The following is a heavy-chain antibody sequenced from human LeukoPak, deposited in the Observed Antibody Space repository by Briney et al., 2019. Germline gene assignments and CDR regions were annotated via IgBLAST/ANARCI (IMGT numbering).Heavy chain of an antibody. Sequence: LSLTCTVSGGSISSYYWSWIRQPPGKGLEWVSYISSSGSTIYYADSVKGRSTISRDNAKNSLYLQMNSLRAEDTAVYYCAELGITMIGGVWGKGTTVTISS. CDR2: ISSSGSTI. CDR1: GGSISSYY. CDR3: AELGITMIGGV. J-gene: IGHJ6*04. D-gene: IGHD3-10*02. V-gene: IGHV3-11*04.